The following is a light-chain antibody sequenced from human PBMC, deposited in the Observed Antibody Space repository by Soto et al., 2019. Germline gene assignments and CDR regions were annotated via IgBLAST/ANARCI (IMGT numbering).Light chain of an antibody. CDR1: QGIGNY. CDR3: QKYDTVPWT. V-gene: IGKV1-27*01. CDR2: GAS. Sequence: DIQMTQSPSSLPASVGDRVTITCRASQGIGNYLVWYQQKPGKVPNLLIYGASILQSGVPSRFSGSGSGTYFSLTISSLQPEDAETYYCQKYDTVPWTFGQGTKVEIK. J-gene: IGKJ1*01.